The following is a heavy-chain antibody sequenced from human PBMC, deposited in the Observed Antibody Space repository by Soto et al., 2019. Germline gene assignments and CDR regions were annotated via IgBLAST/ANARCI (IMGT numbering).Heavy chain of an antibody. D-gene: IGHD1-20*01. CDR2: FDPEDGET. CDR3: ATRYNWNPGAFDI. V-gene: IGHV1-24*01. Sequence: ASVKVSCKVSGYTLTELSMQWVRQAPGKGLEWMGGFDPEDGETIYAQKFQGRVTMTEDTSTDTAYMELSSLRSEDTAVYYCATRYNWNPGAFDIWGQGTMVTVSS. J-gene: IGHJ3*02. CDR1: GYTLTELS.